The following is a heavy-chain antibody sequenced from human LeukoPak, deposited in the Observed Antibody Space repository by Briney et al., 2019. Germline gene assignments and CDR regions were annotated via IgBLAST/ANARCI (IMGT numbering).Heavy chain of an antibody. V-gene: IGHV3-53*05. J-gene: IGHJ3*02. CDR1: GFTISSDY. D-gene: IGHD1-26*01. Sequence: AGGSLRLSCAASGFTISSDYMSWVRQPPGKGLEWVSVIYSGGSTNYTDSVKGRFTISRDNSKNTLHLQMNSVSAADTAVYYCARGQSYYEAFDIWGQGTMVTVSS. CDR2: IYSGGST. CDR3: ARGQSYYEAFDI.